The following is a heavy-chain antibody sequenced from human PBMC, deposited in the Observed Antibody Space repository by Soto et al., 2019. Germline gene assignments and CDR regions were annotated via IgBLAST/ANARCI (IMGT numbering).Heavy chain of an antibody. J-gene: IGHJ4*02. CDR2: IIPIFGTT. Sequence: QVQLVQSGAEVKKPGSSVKVSCTASGGTFSRYGFTWVRQAPGQGFQWMGGIIPIFGTTHYEQNFQGRLSXXXXESTSTVYMELSSLRSDDTAIYFCARTYYQWEALHYFDFWGQGTLVTVSS. CDR3: ARTYYQWEALHYFDF. CDR1: GGTFSRYG. D-gene: IGHD1-26*01. V-gene: IGHV1-69*01.